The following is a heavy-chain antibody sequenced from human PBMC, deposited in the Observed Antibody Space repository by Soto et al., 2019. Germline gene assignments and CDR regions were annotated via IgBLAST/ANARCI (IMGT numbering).Heavy chain of an antibody. CDR3: AGKNGRAAFDY. V-gene: IGHV4-4*02. J-gene: IGHJ4*02. CDR1: GGSISSNNW. Sequence: SETLSLTCPVSGGSISSNNWWSWVRQPPGKGLEWVGEIYHSGSTNYNPSLKSRVTISLDKSKNQFSLKLSSVTAADTAVFYCAGKNGRAAFDYWGQGTLVTVSS. D-gene: IGHD1-26*01. CDR2: IYHSGST.